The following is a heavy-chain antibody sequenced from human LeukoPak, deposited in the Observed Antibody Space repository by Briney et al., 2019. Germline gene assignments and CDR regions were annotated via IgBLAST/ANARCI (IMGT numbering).Heavy chain of an antibody. CDR1: GYTFTSYG. CDR3: ARAGLCSSTSCYGNWFDP. CDR2: ISAYNGNT. J-gene: IGHJ5*02. V-gene: IGHV1-18*01. D-gene: IGHD2-2*01. Sequence: ASVKVSCKASGYTFTSYGISWVRQAPGQGLEWMGWISAYNGNTNYAQKLQGRVTMTTDTPTSTAYMELRSLRSDDTAVYYCARAGLCSSTSCYGNWFDPWGQGTLVTVSS.